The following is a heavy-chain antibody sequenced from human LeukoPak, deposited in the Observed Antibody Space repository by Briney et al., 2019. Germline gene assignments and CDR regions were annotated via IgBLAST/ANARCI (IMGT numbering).Heavy chain of an antibody. J-gene: IGHJ5*02. CDR2: IRYSGST. CDR3: AKRRGGSSELDP. Sequence: PSETLSLTCTVSGDSINSGDYYWGWIRQPPGKGLEWIGNIRYSGSTYYSPSLKSRVTISLDTSKNQFSLKLTSMTAADTAAYYCAKRRGGSSELDPWGQGTLVTVS. CDR1: GDSINSGDYY. D-gene: IGHD6-6*01. V-gene: IGHV4-39*01.